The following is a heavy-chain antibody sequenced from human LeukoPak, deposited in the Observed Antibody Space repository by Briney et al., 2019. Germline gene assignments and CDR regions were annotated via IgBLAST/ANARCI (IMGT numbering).Heavy chain of an antibody. CDR1: GYTFTSYA. J-gene: IGHJ4*02. CDR2: INTNTGNP. D-gene: IGHD5-18*01. CDR3: ARSGAGGYSYGELFDY. Sequence: GASVKVSCKASGYTFTSYAMNWVRQAPGQGLEWMGWINTNTGNPTYAQGFTGRFVFPLDTSVSTAYLQISSLKAEDTAVYYCARSGAGGYSYGELFDYWGQGTLVTVSS. V-gene: IGHV7-4-1*02.